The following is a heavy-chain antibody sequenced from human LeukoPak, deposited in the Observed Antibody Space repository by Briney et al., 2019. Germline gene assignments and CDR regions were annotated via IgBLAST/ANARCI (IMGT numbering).Heavy chain of an antibody. V-gene: IGHV3-33*01. CDR3: AGEQYGSDDALDI. CDR1: GFXFSSYG. Sequence: GGSLRLSCGASGFXFSSYGIHWVRQAPGKGQEWVAGIWYDGSNKYYADSVKGRFTVSRDNSKNTMDLQMNSLRAEDTAVHYCAGEQYGSDDALDIWGQGTMVTVSS. D-gene: IGHD4-17*01. J-gene: IGHJ3*02. CDR2: IWYDGSNK.